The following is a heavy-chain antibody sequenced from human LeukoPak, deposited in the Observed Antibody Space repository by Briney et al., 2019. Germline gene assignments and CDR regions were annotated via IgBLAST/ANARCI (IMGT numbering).Heavy chain of an antibody. CDR1: GFTFSDSW. J-gene: IGHJ6*02. CDR3: ATYTHWVAGDV. V-gene: IGHV3-7*01. CDR2: MNQDGSEK. Sequence: GGSLRLSCAASGFTFSDSWMSWVRQAPGKGLGWVANMNQDGSEKDYVDSVKGRFTISRDNARKSLYLQMGSLRAEDTAVYYCATYTHWVAGDVWGQGTTVTVSS. D-gene: IGHD3-16*01.